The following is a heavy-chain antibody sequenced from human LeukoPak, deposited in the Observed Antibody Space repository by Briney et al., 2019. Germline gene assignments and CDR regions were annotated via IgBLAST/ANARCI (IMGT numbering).Heavy chain of an antibody. Sequence: GGSLRLSCAASGFTFSSYGMHWVRQAPGKGLEWVALISNDAGNYYYADSVKGRFTISRDNAKSSLYLQMNSLRGEDTAVYYCARARYGSGGYFFDFWGQGTLVTVSP. CDR3: ARARYGSGGYFFDF. CDR2: ISNDAGNY. D-gene: IGHD3-10*01. CDR1: GFTFSSYG. V-gene: IGHV3-30*03. J-gene: IGHJ4*02.